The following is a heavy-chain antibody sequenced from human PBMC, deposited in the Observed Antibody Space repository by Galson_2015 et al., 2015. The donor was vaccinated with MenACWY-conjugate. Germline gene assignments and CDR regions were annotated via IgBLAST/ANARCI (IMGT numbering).Heavy chain of an antibody. D-gene: IGHD1-1*01. Sequence: SLRLSCAASGFTFNNYWTHWVRQPPGKGLEWISYFKADGSFSNYADSVKGRFTISTDNAKNMVYLQMDGLGDEDTAVYFCARDNNWSFDSWGQGTLVTVSS. CDR2: FKADGSFS. CDR1: GFTFNNYW. J-gene: IGHJ4*02. CDR3: ARDNNWSFDS. V-gene: IGHV3-74*01.